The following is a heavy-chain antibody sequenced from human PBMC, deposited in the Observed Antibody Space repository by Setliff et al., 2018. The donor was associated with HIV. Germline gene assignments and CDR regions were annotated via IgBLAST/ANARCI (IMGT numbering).Heavy chain of an antibody. CDR3: ARHASPWYYESSGPHFDY. CDR1: GYTFTRYG. CDR2: ISANNGNT. V-gene: IGHV1-18*01. D-gene: IGHD3-22*01. Sequence: ASVKVSCKASGYTFTRYGISWVRQAPGQGLEWMGRISANNGNTNYAQKLQGRVTMTTDTSTSTAYMELRSLRSDDTAVYYCARHASPWYYESSGPHFDYWGQGTLVTVSS. J-gene: IGHJ4*02.